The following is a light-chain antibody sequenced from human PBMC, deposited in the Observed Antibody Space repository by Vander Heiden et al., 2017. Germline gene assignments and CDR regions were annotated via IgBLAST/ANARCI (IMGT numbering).Light chain of an antibody. CDR2: KDT. V-gene: IGLV3-25*03. Sequence: SYALTQPPSVSVSPGQTARITCSGDALPKQYTYWYQQKPGQAPLLLIFKDTERPSGIPQRFSGSSSGTIVTLTISGAQAEDEADYYCQSTDSSASDWVFGGGTKLTVL. CDR1: ALPKQY. J-gene: IGLJ3*02. CDR3: QSTDSSASDWV.